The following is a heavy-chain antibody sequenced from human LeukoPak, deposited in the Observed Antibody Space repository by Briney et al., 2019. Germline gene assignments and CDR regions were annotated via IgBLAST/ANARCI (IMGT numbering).Heavy chain of an antibody. CDR3: AGLGIPVTPDY. D-gene: IGHD1-14*01. CDR1: GYTFTSYY. J-gene: IGHJ4*02. Sequence: ASVKVSCKASGYTFTSYYMHWVRQAPGQGLEWMGIINPSGGSTSYAQKFQGRVTMTRDTSTSTVYMELSSLRSEDTAVYYCAGLGIPVTPDYWGPGTLVTVSS. V-gene: IGHV1-46*03. CDR2: INPSGGST.